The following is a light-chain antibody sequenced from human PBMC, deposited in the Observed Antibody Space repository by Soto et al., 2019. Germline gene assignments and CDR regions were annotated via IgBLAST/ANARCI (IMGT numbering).Light chain of an antibody. V-gene: IGKV3-15*01. CDR1: QSVSSH. CDR3: QQYNSWPPIT. CDR2: DAS. Sequence: EIVMTQSPATLSVSPGERATLSCRASQSVSSHLAWYQQKPGQAPRLLIYDASTRATGTPDRFSGGGSGTEFTLTISSLQSEDFVVYYCQQYNSWPPITFGQGTRLEIK. J-gene: IGKJ5*01.